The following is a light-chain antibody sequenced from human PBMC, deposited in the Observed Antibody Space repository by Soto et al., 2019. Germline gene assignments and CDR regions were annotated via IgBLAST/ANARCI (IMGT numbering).Light chain of an antibody. V-gene: IGKV3-20*01. CDR3: QQYGRSRWT. CDR1: QSVSSSY. Sequence: DIVLTQSPGTLPLSPGERATLSCRASQSVSSSYLAWYQQKPGQAPRLLIYGASSRATGIPDRFSGSGSGTDFTLTISRLEPEDFAVYYCQQYGRSRWTFGQGTNVEIK. CDR2: GAS. J-gene: IGKJ1*01.